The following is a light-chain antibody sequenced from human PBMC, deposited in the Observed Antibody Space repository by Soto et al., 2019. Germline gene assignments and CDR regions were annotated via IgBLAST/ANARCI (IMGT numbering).Light chain of an antibody. Sequence: QSALSQPASVSGSPGQSITFSCTGAPSDIDSDESFSWYLHHPGKAPKLIIYDVNSRPSGVSDRFSGSKSGNTASLTISGLQPDDEGIFFCCSYMTTGTWVFGGGTKLTVL. CDR3: CSYMTTGTWV. CDR2: DVN. J-gene: IGLJ3*02. CDR1: PSDIDSDES. V-gene: IGLV2-14*03.